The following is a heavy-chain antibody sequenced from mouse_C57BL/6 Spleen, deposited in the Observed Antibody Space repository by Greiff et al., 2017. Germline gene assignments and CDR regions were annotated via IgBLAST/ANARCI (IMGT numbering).Heavy chain of an antibody. CDR1: GFTFTDYY. Sequence: EVKLVESGGGLVQPGGSLSLSCAASGFTFTDYYMSWVRQPPGKALEWLGFIRNKANGYTTEYSASVKGRFTISRDNSQSILYLQMNALRAEDSATYYCARFGDRSRYFDVWGTGTTVTVSS. J-gene: IGHJ1*03. V-gene: IGHV7-3*01. D-gene: IGHD2-13*01. CDR2: IRNKANGYTT. CDR3: ARFGDRSRYFDV.